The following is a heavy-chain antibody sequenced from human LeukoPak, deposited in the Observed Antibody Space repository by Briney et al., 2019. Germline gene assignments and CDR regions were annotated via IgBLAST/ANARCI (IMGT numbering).Heavy chain of an antibody. V-gene: IGHV3-30*03. CDR3: ARRVGYSSSSAEGYFDY. Sequence: GGSLRLSCAASGFTFSSFGIHWVRQAPGKGLEWVALISYDGSNQYYADSVKGRFTISRDNSKNTLYLQMNSLRAEDTAVYYCARRVGYSSSSAEGYFDYWGQGTLVTVSS. CDR1: GFTFSSFG. J-gene: IGHJ4*02. D-gene: IGHD6-6*01. CDR2: ISYDGSNQ.